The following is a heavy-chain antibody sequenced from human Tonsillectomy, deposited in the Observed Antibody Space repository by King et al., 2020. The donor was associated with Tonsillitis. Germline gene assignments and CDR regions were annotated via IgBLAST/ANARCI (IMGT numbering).Heavy chain of an antibody. CDR2: IWYDGSNK. CDR1: GFTFSSYG. CDR3: ARWGDYYGSGSYYQQPLEFDY. V-gene: IGHV3-33*01. Sequence: VQLVESGGGVVQPGRSLRLSCAASGFTFSSYGMHWVRQAPGKGLEWVAVIWYDGSNKYYADSVKGRFTISRDNSKNTLYLQMNSLRAEDTAVYYCARWGDYYGSGSYYQQPLEFDYWGQGNLVTVSS. J-gene: IGHJ4*02. D-gene: IGHD3-10*01.